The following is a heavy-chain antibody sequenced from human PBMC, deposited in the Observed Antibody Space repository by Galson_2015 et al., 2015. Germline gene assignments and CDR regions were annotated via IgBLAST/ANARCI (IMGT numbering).Heavy chain of an antibody. V-gene: IGHV3-53*01. Sequence: SLRLSCAASGFTVRSNFMNWVRQAPGKGLEWVSIIYSDGSPYYSDSVKGRFTISRDNYKNTLYLQLNSLRAEDTAVYYCARDVASYLYYMDVSGKGTTVTVSS. CDR1: GFTVRSNF. CDR2: IYSDGSP. CDR3: ARDVASYLYYMDV. J-gene: IGHJ6*03.